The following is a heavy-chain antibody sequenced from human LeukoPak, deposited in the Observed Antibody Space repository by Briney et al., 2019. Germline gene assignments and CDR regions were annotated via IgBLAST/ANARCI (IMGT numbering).Heavy chain of an antibody. D-gene: IGHD3-22*01. CDR3: ARAAYYYDRRGFDY. Sequence: SETLSLTCTVSGGSISSYYWSWIRQPPGKGLEWIGYIYYSGSTNYNPSLKSRVTISVDTSKNQFSLKLSSVTAADTAVYYCARAAYYYDRRGFDYWGQGTLVTVSS. J-gene: IGHJ4*02. V-gene: IGHV4-59*01. CDR2: IYYSGST. CDR1: GGSISSYY.